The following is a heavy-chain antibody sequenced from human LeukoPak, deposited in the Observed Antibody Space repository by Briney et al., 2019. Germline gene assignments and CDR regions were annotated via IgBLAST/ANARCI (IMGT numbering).Heavy chain of an antibody. CDR3: ARAQQLAFDY. V-gene: IGHV3-30*02. J-gene: IGHJ4*02. Sequence: GGSLRLSCAASGFTFSSYGMHWVRQAPGKGLEWVAFIRYDGSNKYYADSVKGRFTISRDNSKNTLYLQMNSLRAEDTAVYYCARAQQLAFDYWGQGTLVTVSS. CDR2: IRYDGSNK. D-gene: IGHD6-13*01. CDR1: GFTFSSYG.